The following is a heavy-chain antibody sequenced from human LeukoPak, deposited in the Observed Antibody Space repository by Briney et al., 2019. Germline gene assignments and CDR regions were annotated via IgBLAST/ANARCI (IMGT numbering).Heavy chain of an antibody. Sequence: SQTLSLTCTVSGGSISSGSYYWSWIRQPAGKGLEWIGSIYYSGSTYYNPSLKSRVTISVDTSKNQFSLKLSSVTAADTAVYYCARHTIRGYDVSTFDYWGQGTLVTVSS. CDR3: ARHTIRGYDVSTFDY. CDR1: GGSISSGSYY. CDR2: IYYSGST. D-gene: IGHD5-12*01. V-gene: IGHV4-39*01. J-gene: IGHJ4*02.